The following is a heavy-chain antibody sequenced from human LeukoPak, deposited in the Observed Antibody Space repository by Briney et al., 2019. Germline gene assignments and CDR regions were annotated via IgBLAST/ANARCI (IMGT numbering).Heavy chain of an antibody. J-gene: IGHJ6*02. CDR3: AGDYYYYGMDV. CDR2: ISWNSGSI. V-gene: IGHV3-9*01. Sequence: GRSLRLSRAASGFTFDDYAMHWVRQAPGKGLEWVSGISWNSGSIGYADSVKGRFTISRDNAKNSLYLQMNSLRAEDTALYYCAGDYYYYGMDVWGQGTTVTVSS. CDR1: GFTFDDYA.